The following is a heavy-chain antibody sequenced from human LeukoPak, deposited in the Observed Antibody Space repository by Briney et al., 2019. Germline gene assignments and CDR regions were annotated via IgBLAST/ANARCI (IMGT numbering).Heavy chain of an antibody. J-gene: IGHJ6*03. V-gene: IGHV3-72*01. Sequence: PGGSLRLSCAASGFIFSGHYMDWVRQAPGKGLEWVGRSRNKINSYTTEYAAAVKGRFTFSRDDSRNSLYLQMNSLKTEDTAVYYCVRGPHCSTSRCNIAGENFFSYYMDVWGKGTTVTVSS. CDR2: SRNKINSYTT. CDR1: GFIFSGHY. CDR3: VRGPHCSTSRCNIAGENFFSYYMDV. D-gene: IGHD2-2*01.